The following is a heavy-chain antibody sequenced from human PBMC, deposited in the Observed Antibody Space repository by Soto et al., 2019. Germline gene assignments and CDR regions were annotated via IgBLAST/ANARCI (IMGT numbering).Heavy chain of an antibody. Sequence: QVQLVQSGAEVKKPGASVKVSCKASGYTFTSYAMHWVRQAPGQRLEWMGWINAGNGNTKYSQKFQGRVTITRDTSASTAYMELSSLRSEDTAVYYCARVPLVDCTNCVCYTDHAFDIWGQGTMVTVSS. V-gene: IGHV1-3*01. D-gene: IGHD2-8*01. CDR3: ARVPLVDCTNCVCYTDHAFDI. J-gene: IGHJ3*02. CDR1: GYTFTSYA. CDR2: INAGNGNT.